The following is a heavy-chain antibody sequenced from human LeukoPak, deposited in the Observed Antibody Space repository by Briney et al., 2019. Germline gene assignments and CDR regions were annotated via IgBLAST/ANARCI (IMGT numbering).Heavy chain of an antibody. D-gene: IGHD2-2*01. J-gene: IGHJ5*02. CDR1: GYTFTSYG. V-gene: IGHV1-18*01. CDR2: IITYNGNT. Sequence: ASVKVSCKTSGYTFTSYGLSWVRQAPGQGLEWMGCIITYNGNTYYSQKLQGRVTMTTDTSTSTAYMELSRLRSDDTAVYYCAREDPYCSSTSCYSRWFDPWGQGTLVTVSS. CDR3: AREDPYCSSTSCYSRWFDP.